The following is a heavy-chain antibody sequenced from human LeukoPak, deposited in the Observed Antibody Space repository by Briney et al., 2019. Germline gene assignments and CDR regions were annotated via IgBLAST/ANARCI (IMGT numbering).Heavy chain of an antibody. CDR1: GGSFSGYY. V-gene: IGHV4-34*01. D-gene: IGHD4-11*01. Sequence: SETLSLTCAVYGGSFSGYYWSWIRQPPGKGLEWIGEINHSGSTNYNPSLKSRVTVSVDTSKNQFSLKLSSVTAADTAVYYCARRRKTVYFDYWGQGTLVTVSS. CDR3: ARRRKTVYFDY. CDR2: INHSGST. J-gene: IGHJ4*02.